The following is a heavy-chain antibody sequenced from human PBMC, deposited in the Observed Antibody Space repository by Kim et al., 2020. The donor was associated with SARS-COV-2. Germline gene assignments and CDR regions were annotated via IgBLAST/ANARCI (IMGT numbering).Heavy chain of an antibody. CDR3: ARDASGYYKYYFDY. V-gene: IGHV3-30-3*01. D-gene: IGHD3-3*01. J-gene: IGHJ4*02. CDR2: ISYDGSNT. Sequence: GGSLRLSCAASGFTFSNFAMHWVRQAPGKGLEWVTFISYDGSNTYYADSVKGRFTISRDNSKNTLYLQMNTLSVEDAAVYYCARDASGYYKYYFDYWGQGTLVTVSS. CDR1: GFTFSNFA.